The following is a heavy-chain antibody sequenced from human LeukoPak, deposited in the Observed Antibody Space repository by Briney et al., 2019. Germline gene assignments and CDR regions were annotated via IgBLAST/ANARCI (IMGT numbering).Heavy chain of an antibody. V-gene: IGHV4-34*01. D-gene: IGHD6-6*01. CDR2: INHSGST. J-gene: IGHJ4*02. CDR3: ARGCLDCPNEYSSSYYFDY. Sequence: PSETLSLTCAVYGGSFSGYYWSWIRQPPGKGLEWIGEINHSGSTNYNPSLKSRVTISVDTSKNQFSLKLSSVTAADTAVYYCARGCLDCPNEYSSSYYFDYWGQGTLVTVSS. CDR1: GGSFSGYY.